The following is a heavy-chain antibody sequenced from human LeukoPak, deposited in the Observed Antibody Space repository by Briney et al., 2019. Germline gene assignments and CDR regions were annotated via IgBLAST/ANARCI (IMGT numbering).Heavy chain of an antibody. CDR1: GGSISSGGYY. CDR2: IYYSGST. Sequence: PSETLSLTCTVSGGSISSGGYYWSWIRQHPGKGLEWIGYIYYSGSTYYNPSLKSRVTISVDTSKNQFSLKLSSVTAADTAVYYCARDLVAATPIYYYYYGMDVWGQGTTVTVSS. D-gene: IGHD2-15*01. V-gene: IGHV4-31*03. J-gene: IGHJ6*02. CDR3: ARDLVAATPIYYYYYGMDV.